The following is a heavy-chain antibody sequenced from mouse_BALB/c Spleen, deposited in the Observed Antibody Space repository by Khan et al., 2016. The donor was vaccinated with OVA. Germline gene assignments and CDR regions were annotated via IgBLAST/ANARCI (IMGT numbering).Heavy chain of an antibody. CDR3: AMGYFGNYEFVY. D-gene: IGHD2-1*01. J-gene: IGHJ3*01. CDR1: GYTFTSYW. Sequence: QVQLQQSGAELVKPGASVKLSCKTSGYTFTSYWIQWVKQRPGQGLGWIGQIFPGTGTTYYNENFKGKATLTVDTSSSTAYMQLSSLTSEDSAVYFCAMGYFGNYEFVYWGQGTLVTVSP. CDR2: IFPGTGTT. V-gene: IGHV1S132*01.